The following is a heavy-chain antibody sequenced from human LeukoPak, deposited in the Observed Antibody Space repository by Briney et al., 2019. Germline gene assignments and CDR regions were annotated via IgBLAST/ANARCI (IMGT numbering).Heavy chain of an antibody. CDR3: ARYGVGSSWFYFDY. D-gene: IGHD6-13*01. CDR2: IYFSGST. CDR1: GGFIRSSTDY. Sequence: KHSETLSLTCTASGGFIRSSTDYWGWIRQPPGKGLEWIGNIYFSGSTYYNASLQSRLTMSVDTSKNQFSLKLSSVTAADTAVYYCARYGVGSSWFYFDYWGQGTLVTVSS. V-gene: IGHV4-39*07. J-gene: IGHJ4*02.